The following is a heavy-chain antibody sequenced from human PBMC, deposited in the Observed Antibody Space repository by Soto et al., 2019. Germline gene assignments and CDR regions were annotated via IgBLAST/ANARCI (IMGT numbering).Heavy chain of an antibody. J-gene: IGHJ5*02. CDR2: ISAYNGNT. CDR3: ASDGAGGLLKRFDP. Sequence: ASMKVSWKASGFTFICFVICWVRQALGQGFDWIGWISAYNGNTNYAQKFQGRVTMTTDTSTSIVYLELRSRRSDDTAVYYCASDGAGGLLKRFDPWG. CDR1: GFTFICFV. V-gene: IGHV1-18*01. D-gene: IGHD3-10*01.